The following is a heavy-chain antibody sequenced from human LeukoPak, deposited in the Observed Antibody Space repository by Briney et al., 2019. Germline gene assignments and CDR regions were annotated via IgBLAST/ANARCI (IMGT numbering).Heavy chain of an antibody. J-gene: IGHJ4*02. V-gene: IGHV1-2*02. CDR1: GYTFTGYY. Sequence: GASVKVSCKASGYTFTGYYMHWVRQAPGQGLEWMGWINPNSGGTNYAQKFQGRVTMTRDTSISTAYMELSRLRSDDTAVYYCARGDVDIVATTFPHQFDYWGQGTLVTVSS. D-gene: IGHD5-12*01. CDR2: INPNSGGT. CDR3: ARGDVDIVATTFPHQFDY.